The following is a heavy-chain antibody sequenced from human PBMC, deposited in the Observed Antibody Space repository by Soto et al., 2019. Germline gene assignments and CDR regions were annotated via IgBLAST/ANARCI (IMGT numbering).Heavy chain of an antibody. Sequence: GGSLRLSCAASGFTVTGNYMSWVRQAPGKGLEWVSIIYSTTNTDYADSVKGRLTISRDNSKNTLYLQMNSLRAEDTAVYYCARHSGSGWYDYWGQGTLVTVSS. CDR1: GFTVTGNY. D-gene: IGHD6-19*01. V-gene: IGHV3-53*01. CDR3: ARHSGSGWYDY. CDR2: IYSTTNT. J-gene: IGHJ4*02.